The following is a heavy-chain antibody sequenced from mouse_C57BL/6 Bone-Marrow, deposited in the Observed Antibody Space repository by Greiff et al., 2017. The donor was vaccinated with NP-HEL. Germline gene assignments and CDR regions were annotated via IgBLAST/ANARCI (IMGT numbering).Heavy chain of an antibody. D-gene: IGHD1-1*01. CDR2: IHPSDSDT. CDR1: FYTFPSYL. CDR3: ASPLLFWFAY. V-gene: IGHV1-74*04. J-gene: IGHJ3*01. Sequence: HFHLHQPGAELVKPGSSFKVSCKASFYTFPSYLMHWVKQRPGQGLEWIGRIHPSDSDTNYNQKFKGKATLTVDKSSSTAYMQLSSLTSEDSAVYYCASPLLFWFAYWGQGTLVTVSA.